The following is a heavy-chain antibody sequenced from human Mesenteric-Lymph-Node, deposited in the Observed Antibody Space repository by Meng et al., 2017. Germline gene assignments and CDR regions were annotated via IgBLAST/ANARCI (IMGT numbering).Heavy chain of an antibody. CDR2: INPNSGGT. D-gene: IGHD6-13*01. V-gene: IGHV1-2*02. Sequence: ASVKVSCKASGYTFTGYYMHWVRQAPGQGLEWMGWINPNSGGTNYAQKFQGRVTMTRDTSISTAYMELSSLRAEDTAVYYCARDISSSNPTYWGQGTLVTVSS. CDR3: ARDISSSNPTY. CDR1: GYTFTGYY. J-gene: IGHJ4*02.